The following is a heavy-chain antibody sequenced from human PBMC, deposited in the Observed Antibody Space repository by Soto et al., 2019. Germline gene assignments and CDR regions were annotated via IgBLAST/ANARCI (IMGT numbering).Heavy chain of an antibody. D-gene: IGHD3-10*01. CDR2: IYYSGST. J-gene: IGHJ6*02. V-gene: IGHV4-30-4*01. CDR3: ARVVFQGGELPTYYYYGRGV. CDR1: GGSISSGDYY. Sequence: PSETLSLTCTVSGGSISSGDYYWSWIRQPPGKGLEWIGYIYYSGSTYYNPSLKSRVTISVDTSKNQFSLKLSSVTAADTAEYYCARVVFQGGELPTYYYYGRGVWAQGPTLTLPS.